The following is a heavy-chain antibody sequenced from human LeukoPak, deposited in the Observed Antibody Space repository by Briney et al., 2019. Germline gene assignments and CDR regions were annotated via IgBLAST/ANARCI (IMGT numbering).Heavy chain of an antibody. CDR1: GSYW. Sequence: LTGGSLRLSCAASGSYWMHWVRQAPGEGLVWVSHINSDGSWTSYADSVKGRFTISKDNAKNTVYLQMNNLRAEDTAVYYCVSFYETYWGRGTLVTVSS. CDR3: VSFYETY. CDR2: INSDGSWT. V-gene: IGHV3-74*01. D-gene: IGHD2/OR15-2a*01. J-gene: IGHJ4*02.